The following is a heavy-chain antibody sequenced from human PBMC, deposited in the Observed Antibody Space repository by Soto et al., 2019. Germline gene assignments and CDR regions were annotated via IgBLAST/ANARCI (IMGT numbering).Heavy chain of an antibody. D-gene: IGHD3-10*01. V-gene: IGHV3-48*02. Sequence: GGSLRLSCAASGFTFSSYSMNWVRQAPGKGLEWVSYITRSSSPIYYADSVKGRFTISRDNDKNSLYLQMNSLRDDDTAVYYCVRDRDLRDYYGMDVGGQGTTVTVSS. CDR3: VRDRDLRDYYGMDV. CDR2: ITRSSSPI. J-gene: IGHJ6*02. CDR1: GFTFSSYS.